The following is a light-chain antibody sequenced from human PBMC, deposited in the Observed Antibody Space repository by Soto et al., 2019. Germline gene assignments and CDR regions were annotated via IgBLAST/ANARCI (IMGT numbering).Light chain of an antibody. CDR3: QHYTLYSAP. CDR1: QDISTY. V-gene: IGKV1-5*01. J-gene: IGKJ5*01. CDR2: GAS. Sequence: RLTQSPSSLSASVGDTVTISCRASQDISTYLAWYQQKPGKAPTLLIFGASSLHNGVPPRFAGSGSGSEFTHTIARHHPDDFATYYCQHYTLYSAPFGQG.